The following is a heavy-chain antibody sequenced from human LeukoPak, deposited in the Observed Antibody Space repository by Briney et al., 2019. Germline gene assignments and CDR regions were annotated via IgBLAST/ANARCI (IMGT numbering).Heavy chain of an antibody. V-gene: IGHV7-4-1*02. D-gene: IGHD2-2*01. J-gene: IGHJ6*03. CDR2: INANTGNP. Sequence: GASVKVSCKASGYTFTSYSMNWVRQAPGQGLEYMGWINANTGNPTYAQGFTGRFVFSLDASVSTAYLQISSLKAEDTAVYYCARDRLKVPAAKALNYMDVWGKGTTVTISS. CDR1: GYTFTSYS. CDR3: ARDRLKVPAAKALNYMDV.